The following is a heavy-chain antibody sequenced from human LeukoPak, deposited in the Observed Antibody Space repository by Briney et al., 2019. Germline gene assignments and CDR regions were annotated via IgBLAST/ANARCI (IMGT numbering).Heavy chain of an antibody. V-gene: IGHV6-1*01. Sequence: QTPSLTSAMSVDSPSMHNPTSDSASHPPSSCLEWLGTTFYRSQWSIDYAVSVKTRITFSPDTSKTPITLHLTSVTPECTAVYYCVRSSDWVFDSWGQGTRVTVSS. CDR3: VRSSDWVFDS. D-gene: IGHD3-9*01. J-gene: IGHJ4*02. CDR1: VDSPSMHNPT. CDR2: TFYRSQWSI.